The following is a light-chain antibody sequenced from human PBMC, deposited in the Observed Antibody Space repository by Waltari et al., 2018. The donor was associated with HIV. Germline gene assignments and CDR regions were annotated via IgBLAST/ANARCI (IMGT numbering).Light chain of an antibody. Sequence: EIVLTQSPVTLSLSPGERATLSCRASQSVGCSLAWSQHKPGQAPRLLIYDASTRATGIPARFSASGPGTDFTLTISSLEPEDFALHYCQQRNNWLWTFGHGTKVEIK. V-gene: IGKV3D-11*02. CDR2: DAS. CDR3: QQRNNWLWT. J-gene: IGKJ1*01. CDR1: QSVGCS.